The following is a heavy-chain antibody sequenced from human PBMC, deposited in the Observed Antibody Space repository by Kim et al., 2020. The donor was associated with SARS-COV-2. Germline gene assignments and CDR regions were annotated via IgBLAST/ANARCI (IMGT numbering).Heavy chain of an antibody. J-gene: IGHJ4*02. CDR1: GYSFTSYW. CDR2: IYPGDSDT. Sequence: GESLKISCKGSGYSFTSYWIGWVRQMPGKGLEWMGIIYPGDSDTRYSPSFQGQVTISADKSISTAYLQWSSLKASDTAMYYCARHENDEPDSSGYPGRYWGQGTLVTVSS. CDR3: ARHENDEPDSSGYPGRY. V-gene: IGHV5-51*01. D-gene: IGHD3-22*01.